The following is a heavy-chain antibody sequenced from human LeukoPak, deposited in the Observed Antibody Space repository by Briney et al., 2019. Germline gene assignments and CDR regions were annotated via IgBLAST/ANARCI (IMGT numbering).Heavy chain of an antibody. Sequence: PSETLSLTCTASGGSISSYYWSWIRQPAGKGLEWSGRIYTSGSTNYNPSLTSRVTMSVDTSKSQFSLKLSSVTAADTAVYYCARESRYISSWYTDSWGQGTLVTVSS. D-gene: IGHD6-13*01. CDR1: GGSISSYY. J-gene: IGHJ4*02. V-gene: IGHV4-4*07. CDR2: IYTSGST. CDR3: ARESRYISSWYTDS.